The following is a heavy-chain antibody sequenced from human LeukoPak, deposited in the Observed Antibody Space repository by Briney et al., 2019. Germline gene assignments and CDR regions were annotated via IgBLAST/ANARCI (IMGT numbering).Heavy chain of an antibody. J-gene: IGHJ6*02. V-gene: IGHV3-30*04. CDR2: ISYDGSNK. Sequence: GGSLRLSCAASGFTFSSYAMHWVRQAPGKGLEWVAVISYDGSNKYYADSVKGRFTISRDNSKNTLYLQMNSLRAEDTAVYYCARDHAPYSHSYYYGMDVWGQGTTVTVSS. D-gene: IGHD2-21*01. CDR3: ARDHAPYSHSYYYGMDV. CDR1: GFTFSSYA.